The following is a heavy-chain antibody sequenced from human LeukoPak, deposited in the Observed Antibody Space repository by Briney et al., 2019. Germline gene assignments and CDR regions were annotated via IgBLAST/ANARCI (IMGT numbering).Heavy chain of an antibody. CDR3: TKGYYYDSSGSQRAFDF. Sequence: PGGSLRLSCAASGFTFSSYAMNWVRQAPGKGLEWVSVISGSGGITFYADSVKGRFTISRDNSKNTLYLQMNSLRPEDTAVYYCTKGYYYDSSGSQRAFDFWGQGTLVTVSS. D-gene: IGHD3-22*01. CDR2: ISGSGGIT. J-gene: IGHJ4*02. CDR1: GFTFSSYA. V-gene: IGHV3-23*01.